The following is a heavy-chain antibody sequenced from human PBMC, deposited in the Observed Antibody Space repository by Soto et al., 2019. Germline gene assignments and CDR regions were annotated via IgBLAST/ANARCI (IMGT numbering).Heavy chain of an antibody. D-gene: IGHD2-15*01. CDR2: MFYSGLT. V-gene: IGHV4-39*01. Sequence: SETLSLTCSVSGYSVSSSDYYWAWIRQPPGKGLEWIGSMFYSGLTYYNPSLKSRVTLSVDTSKNQFSVRLNSVTAADTAVYYCAPLSVSLSGPYGVHVWGQGTTVTVSS. CDR1: GYSVSSSDYY. J-gene: IGHJ6*02. CDR3: APLSVSLSGPYGVHV.